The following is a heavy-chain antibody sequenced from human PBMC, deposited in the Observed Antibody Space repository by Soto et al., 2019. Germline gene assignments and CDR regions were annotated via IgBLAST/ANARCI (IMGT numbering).Heavy chain of an antibody. CDR2: ITGSSDTT. Sequence: EVQLLESGGGLVQPGGSLRLSCVASGFTFSSYAMNWVRRAPGKGLEWVSTITGSSDTTYYADSVKGRFIISRDNSKNTLFLQMNSLRAEDTALYYCAKRGIVGATEFDSWGQGTLVTVSS. D-gene: IGHD1-26*01. CDR1: GFTFSSYA. J-gene: IGHJ4*02. CDR3: AKRGIVGATEFDS. V-gene: IGHV3-23*01.